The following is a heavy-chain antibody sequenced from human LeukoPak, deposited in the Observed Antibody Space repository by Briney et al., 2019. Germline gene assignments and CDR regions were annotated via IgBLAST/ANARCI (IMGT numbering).Heavy chain of an antibody. Sequence: PGGSLRLSCAASGFTFSTYSMNWVRQAPGKRLEWVSSISGSSIYIYYADSVKGRFTIYRDNAKNSLYLQMNSLRAEDTAVYYCARDPPYYDSSGYYYDYWGQGTLVTVSS. CDR1: GFTFSTYS. CDR3: ARDPPYYDSSGYYYDY. D-gene: IGHD3-22*01. J-gene: IGHJ4*02. CDR2: ISGSSIYI. V-gene: IGHV3-21*01.